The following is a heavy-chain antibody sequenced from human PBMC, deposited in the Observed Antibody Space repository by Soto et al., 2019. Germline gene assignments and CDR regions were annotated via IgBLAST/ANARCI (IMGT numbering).Heavy chain of an antibody. V-gene: IGHV3-30-3*01. CDR2: ILYDGSKT. Sequence: QVHLVESGGGVVQPGRSLRLSCAASGFSFTNYIMHWVRQAPGKGLEWVAAILYDGSKTYYADSVKGRFTISRDSSKNTLYLQMNSLSADDTAVYYCAVVGADIWGQGTLVTVSS. D-gene: IGHD2-15*01. CDR1: GFSFTNYI. CDR3: AVVGADI. J-gene: IGHJ4*02.